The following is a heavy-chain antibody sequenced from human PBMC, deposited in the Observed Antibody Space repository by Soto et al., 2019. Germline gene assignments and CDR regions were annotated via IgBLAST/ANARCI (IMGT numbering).Heavy chain of an antibody. V-gene: IGHV3-30-3*01. J-gene: IGHJ6*02. CDR3: ARDVEYVWGDYRYPNYYGTDV. CDR2: ISYDGSDK. D-gene: IGHD3-16*02. Sequence: VLSLRHSNTAAGFTCVSYGGHWVLQAPGKVLELVALISYDGSDKDYADSVKGRFTISRENSRNTLYLKMNSLRAEDTAVYYCARDVEYVWGDYRYPNYYGTDVWGQGTTVTV. CDR1: GFTCVSYG.